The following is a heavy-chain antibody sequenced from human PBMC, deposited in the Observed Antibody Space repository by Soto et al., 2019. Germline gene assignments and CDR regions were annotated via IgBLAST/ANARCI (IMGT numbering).Heavy chain of an antibody. CDR2: ISSSSSTI. Sequence: EVQLVESGGGLVQPGGSLRLSCAASGFTFSSYSMNWVRQAPGKGLEWVSYISSSSSTIYYADSVKGRFTISRDNAKNSLYLQMNSLRDEDTAVYYCARDLHGDYVYATVFDYWGQGTLVTVSS. CDR3: ARDLHGDYVYATVFDY. V-gene: IGHV3-48*02. CDR1: GFTFSSYS. J-gene: IGHJ4*02. D-gene: IGHD4-17*01.